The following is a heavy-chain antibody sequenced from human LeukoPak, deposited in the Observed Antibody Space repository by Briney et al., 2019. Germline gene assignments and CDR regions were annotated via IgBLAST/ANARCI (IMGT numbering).Heavy chain of an antibody. D-gene: IGHD6-19*01. CDR1: GFTFSRYA. Sequence: SRGSLRLSCAASGFTFSRYAMSWVRQAPGKGLKWVSGISGSGRGTYYEDTVKGRLTISRDNSKNTLYLQMNSLRAEDTAVYYCAKGSSGWYPWSYFDYWGQGTLVTVSS. V-gene: IGHV3-23*01. J-gene: IGHJ4*02. CDR3: AKGSSGWYPWSYFDY. CDR2: ISGSGRGT.